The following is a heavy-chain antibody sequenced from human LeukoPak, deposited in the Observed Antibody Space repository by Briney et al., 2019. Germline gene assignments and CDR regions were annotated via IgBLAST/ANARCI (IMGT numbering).Heavy chain of an antibody. J-gene: IGHJ4*02. CDR1: GGSISSYY. D-gene: IGHD3-22*01. Sequence: SETLSLTCTVSGGSISSYYWSWIRQPPGKGLEWIGYIYYSGSTNYNPSLKSRVTISVDTSKNQFSLMLSSVTAADTAVYYCAAYDSSGYTDYWGQGTLVTVSS. V-gene: IGHV4-59*01. CDR3: AAYDSSGYTDY. CDR2: IYYSGST.